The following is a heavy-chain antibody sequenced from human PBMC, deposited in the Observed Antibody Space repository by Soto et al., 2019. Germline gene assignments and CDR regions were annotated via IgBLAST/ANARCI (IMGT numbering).Heavy chain of an antibody. CDR1: GDSVSSNSAA. D-gene: IGHD4-17*01. V-gene: IGHV6-1*01. CDR2: TYYRSKWYN. Sequence: PSQTLSLTCAISGDSVSSNSAAWNWIRQSPSRGLEWLGRTYYRSKWYNDYAVSVKSRITINPDTSKNQFSLQLNSVTPEDTGTYFCAHAGDYDLLSFDHWGPGTLVTVSS. CDR3: AHAGDYDLLSFDH. J-gene: IGHJ4*02.